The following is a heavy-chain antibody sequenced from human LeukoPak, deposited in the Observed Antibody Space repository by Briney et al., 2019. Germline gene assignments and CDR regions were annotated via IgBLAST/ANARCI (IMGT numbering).Heavy chain of an antibody. D-gene: IGHD4-23*01. CDR2: INHSGST. Sequence: SETLSLTCAVYGGSLSGYYWSWIRQPPGKGLEWIGEINHSGSTNYNPSLKSRVTISVDTSKNQFSLKLSSVTAADTAVYYCARGGRWSYYYYYCMDVWGKGTTVTVSS. CDR1: GGSLSGYY. CDR3: ARGGRWSYYYYYCMDV. J-gene: IGHJ6*03. V-gene: IGHV4-34*01.